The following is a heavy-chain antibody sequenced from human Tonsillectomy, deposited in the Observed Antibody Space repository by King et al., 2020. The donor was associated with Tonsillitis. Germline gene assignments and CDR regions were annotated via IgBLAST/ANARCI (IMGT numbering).Heavy chain of an antibody. CDR3: ARVYYDILTGYSPQGWLDP. D-gene: IGHD3-9*01. CDR2: IYYSGST. J-gene: IGHJ5*02. Sequence: LQLQESGPGLVKPSETLSLTCTVSGGSVSSGSYYWSWIRQPPGKGLEWIGYIYYSGSTNYNPSLKSRVTISLHTSKNQFSLKLSSVTAADTAVYYCARVYYDILTGYSPQGWLDPWGQGTLVTVSS. CDR1: GGSVSSGSYY. V-gene: IGHV4-61*01.